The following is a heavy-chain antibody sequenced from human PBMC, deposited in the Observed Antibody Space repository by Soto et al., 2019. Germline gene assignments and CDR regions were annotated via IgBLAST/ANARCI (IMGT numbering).Heavy chain of an antibody. D-gene: IGHD6-19*01. J-gene: IGHJ4*02. CDR1: GFSLSTSGVG. V-gene: IGHV2-5*01. CDR3: AHRPSGWYLFDY. CDR2: IYWSDDK. Sequence: SGPTLVNPTQTLTLTCTFSGFSLSTSGVGVGWIRQPPGKALEWLALIYWSDDKRCSPSLKSRLTITKDTSKNQVVLTMTNMDPVDTATYYCAHRPSGWYLFDYWGQGTLVTVSS.